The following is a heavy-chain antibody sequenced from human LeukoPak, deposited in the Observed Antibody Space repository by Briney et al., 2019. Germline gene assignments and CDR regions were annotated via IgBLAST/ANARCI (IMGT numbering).Heavy chain of an antibody. CDR2: IYYSGST. CDR1: GGSISSSDYY. D-gene: IGHD2-2*01. CDR3: ARPQSHCSGITCSFDY. Sequence: SETLSLTCTVSGGSISSSDYYWGWIRQPPGKRLEWIGRIYYSGSTYYNPSLKSRVTISVDTSKNQFSLKLSSVTAADTAVYYCARPQSHCSGITCSFDYWGQGALVTVSS. J-gene: IGHJ4*02. V-gene: IGHV4-39*01.